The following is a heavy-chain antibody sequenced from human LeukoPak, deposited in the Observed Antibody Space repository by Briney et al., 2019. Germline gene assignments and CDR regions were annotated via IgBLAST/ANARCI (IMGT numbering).Heavy chain of an antibody. D-gene: IGHD3-3*01. J-gene: IGHJ4*02. CDR2: INPSGRSA. Sequence: GASVKVSCKASGFTFSTYYMHWVRQAPGQGPEWMGIINPSGRSANYAQKFQGRVSMTRDTSTSTVYMELSSLRSEDTALYYCARGLEWLLDYWGQGTLVTASS. CDR1: GFTFSTYY. V-gene: IGHV1-46*01. CDR3: ARGLEWLLDY.